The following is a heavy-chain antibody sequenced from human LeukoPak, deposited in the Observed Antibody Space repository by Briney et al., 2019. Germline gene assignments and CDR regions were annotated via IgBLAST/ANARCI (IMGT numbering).Heavy chain of an antibody. Sequence: GGSLRLSCAASGFTFRTYWMSWVRQAPGKGLEWVANIKQDGNEKYYVDSVKGRFTISRDNSKNSLDLQMNSLRAEDTAVYYCAKATNSYGYYRPYYMDVWGKGTTVTVSS. D-gene: IGHD5-18*01. CDR2: IKQDGNEK. J-gene: IGHJ6*03. V-gene: IGHV3-7*01. CDR3: AKATNSYGYYRPYYMDV. CDR1: GFTFRTYW.